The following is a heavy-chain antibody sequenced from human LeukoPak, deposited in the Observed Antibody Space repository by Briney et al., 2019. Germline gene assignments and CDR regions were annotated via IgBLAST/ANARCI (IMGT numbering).Heavy chain of an antibody. CDR2: IYYSGST. CDR3: ARAPLGYCSSGSCPAALDI. D-gene: IGHD2-15*01. J-gene: IGHJ3*02. CDR1: GGSISSSSYY. V-gene: IGHV4-39*07. Sequence: SETLSLTCTVSGGSISSSSYYWGWIRQPPGKGLEWIGSIYYSGSTYYNPSLKSRVTISEDTPKNQFSLKLSSMTAADTAVYYCARAPLGYCSSGSCPAALDIWGQGTMVTVSS.